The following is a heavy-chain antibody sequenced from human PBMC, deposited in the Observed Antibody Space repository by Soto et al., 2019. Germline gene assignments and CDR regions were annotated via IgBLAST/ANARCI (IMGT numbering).Heavy chain of an antibody. J-gene: IGHJ4*02. V-gene: IGHV1-69*06. Sequence: QVQLVQSGAEVKKPGSSVKVSCKASGGTFSSYAFSWVRQAPGQGLEWMGGIIPIFGTVNYAQKFQGRVTITADKSTNTAYMELSSLRSEDTAVYYCARAYYYDSSGYLWFDYWGQGTLVTVSS. CDR1: GGTFSSYA. CDR2: IIPIFGTV. CDR3: ARAYYYDSSGYLWFDY. D-gene: IGHD3-22*01.